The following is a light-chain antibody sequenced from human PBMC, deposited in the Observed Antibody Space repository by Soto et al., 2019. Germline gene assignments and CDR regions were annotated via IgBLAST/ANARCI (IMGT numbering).Light chain of an antibody. CDR3: TSYSITSALEV. CDR2: DVS. Sequence: QSALTQPASVSGSPGQSITISCTGTRSDVGDYNLVFWYQQHPGKAPKLIIFDVSDRPSGVSDRFSGSKSGNTASLTISGLQAEDEADYYCTSYSITSALEVFGGGTKLTVL. V-gene: IGLV2-14*03. J-gene: IGLJ3*02. CDR1: RSDVGDYNL.